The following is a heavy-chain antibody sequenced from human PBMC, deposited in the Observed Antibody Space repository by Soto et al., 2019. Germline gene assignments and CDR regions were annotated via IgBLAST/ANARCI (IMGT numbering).Heavy chain of an antibody. V-gene: IGHV2-5*02. CDR1: GFSLSTSGVG. D-gene: IGHD5-12*01. Sequence: QITLKESGPTLVKPTQTLTLTCTFSGFSLSTSGVGVGWIRQPPGKALEWLALIYWDDDKRYSPSLKSRLTITKDTSKNQVVLTMTNMDPVDTATYYCAHFTGGYENHYFDYWGQGTLVTVSS. CDR3: AHFTGGYENHYFDY. J-gene: IGHJ4*02. CDR2: IYWDDDK.